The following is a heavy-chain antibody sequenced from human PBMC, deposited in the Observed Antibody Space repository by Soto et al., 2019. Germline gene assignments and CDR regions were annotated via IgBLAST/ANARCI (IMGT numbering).Heavy chain of an antibody. V-gene: IGHV3-23*01. D-gene: IGHD2-8*01. CDR1: GFTFSSFA. Sequence: GGSLRLSCAASGFTFSSFAMNWVRQAPGKGLEWVSAIRGGSGRTYYADSVKGRFTISRDSSKNMLFLQMNSLRVGDTAVYYCAKDMYPVFWYFDLWGRGTLVTVSS. J-gene: IGHJ2*01. CDR2: IRGGSGRT. CDR3: AKDMYPVFWYFDL.